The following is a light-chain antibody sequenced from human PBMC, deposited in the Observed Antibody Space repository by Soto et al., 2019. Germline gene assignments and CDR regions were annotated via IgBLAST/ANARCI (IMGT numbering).Light chain of an antibody. CDR2: EVS. Sequence: ALTQPASVSGSPGQSITISCTGTSSDIGNYDYVSWYQQHPGKAPKLLISEVSNRPSGVSYRFSGSKSGTTASLTISGLQAEDEADYYCSSYTRTSSYVFGGGTKVTVL. CDR1: SSDIGNYDY. CDR3: SSYTRTSSYV. V-gene: IGLV2-14*01. J-gene: IGLJ1*01.